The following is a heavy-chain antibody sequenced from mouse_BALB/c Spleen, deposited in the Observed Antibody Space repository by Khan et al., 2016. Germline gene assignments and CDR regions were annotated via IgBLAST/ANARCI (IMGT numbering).Heavy chain of an antibody. V-gene: IGHV9-2-1*01. CDR2: INTETGEP. Sequence: QIQLVQSGPELKKPGETVKISCKASGYTFTDYSMHWVKQAPGKGLKWMGWINTETGEPTYADDFKGRFAFSLETSASTAYLQINNLKNEDTATYFCARGFTGTWFAYWGQGTLVTVSA. CDR1: GYTFTDYS. J-gene: IGHJ3*01. CDR3: ARGFTGTWFAY. D-gene: IGHD4-1*01.